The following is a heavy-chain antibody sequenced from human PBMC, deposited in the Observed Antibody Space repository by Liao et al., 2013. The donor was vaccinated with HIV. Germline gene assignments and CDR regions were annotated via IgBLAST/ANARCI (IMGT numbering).Heavy chain of an antibody. CDR1: GDSMGTDH. V-gene: IGHV4-59*10. D-gene: IGHD3-22*01. CDR3: ARDMYYYDGSGYYYYFDY. J-gene: IGHJ4*02. CDR2: IDSSGKA. Sequence: QVQLQQWGAGLLKPSETLSLTCSVSGDSMGTDHWSWIRQPAGKGLEWIGRIDSSGKADYFSSLRGRVTLSIDTYKNQFSLRLTSVTAADTAVYYCARDMYYYDGSGYYYYFDYWGQGTLVTVSS.